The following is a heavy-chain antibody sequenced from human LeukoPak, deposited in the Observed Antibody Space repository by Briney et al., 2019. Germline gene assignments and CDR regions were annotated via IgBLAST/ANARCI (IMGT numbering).Heavy chain of an antibody. CDR2: IYPGDSDT. V-gene: IGHV5-51*01. Sequence: GESLKISCKGSGSSFTSYWIGWVRQMPGKGLEWMGIIYPGDSDTRYSPSFQGQVTISADKSISTAYLQWSSLKASDTAMYYCARPRRGAAAGTNYYYMDVWGKGTTVTVSS. CDR1: GSSFTSYW. D-gene: IGHD6-13*01. J-gene: IGHJ6*03. CDR3: ARPRRGAAAGTNYYYMDV.